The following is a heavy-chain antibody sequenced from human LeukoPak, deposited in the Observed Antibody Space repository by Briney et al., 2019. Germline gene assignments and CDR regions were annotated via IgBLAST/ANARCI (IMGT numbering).Heavy chain of an antibody. CDR3: ARVAIFGVVIMVRWFDP. V-gene: IGHV4-34*01. CDR2: INHSGST. CDR1: GGSFSGYY. J-gene: IGHJ5*02. D-gene: IGHD3-3*01. Sequence: SGTLSLTCAVYGGSFSGYYWSWIRQPPGKGLEWIGEINHSGSTNYNPSLKSRVTISVDTSKNQFSLKLSSVTAADTAVYYCARVAIFGVVIMVRWFDPWGQGTLVTVSS.